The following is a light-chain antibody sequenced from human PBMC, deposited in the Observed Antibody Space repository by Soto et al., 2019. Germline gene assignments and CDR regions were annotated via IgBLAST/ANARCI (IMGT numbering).Light chain of an antibody. CDR3: SSYKTSSTVVV. CDR2: GVS. CDR1: SSDIGGYNY. Sequence: QSALTQPASVSGSPGQSITISCTGPSSDIGGYNYVSWYQQYPGKAPKLMIFGVSDRPSGVSNRFSGSKSGTTASLTISGLQAEDEADYYCSSYKTSSTVVVFGGGTQLTVL. V-gene: IGLV2-14*01. J-gene: IGLJ2*01.